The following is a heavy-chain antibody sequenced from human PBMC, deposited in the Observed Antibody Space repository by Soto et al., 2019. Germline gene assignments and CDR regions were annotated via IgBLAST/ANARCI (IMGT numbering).Heavy chain of an antibody. CDR2: INPTGGSR. V-gene: IGHV1-46*01. J-gene: IGHJ5*02. D-gene: IGHD4-17*01. Sequence: ASVKVSCKASGYTFTSFYVHWVRQAPGQGLEWMGIINPTGGSRGYAQKFQGRVTMTRDTSTSTDYMELSSLRSEDTAVYYCVRGVKSGVYSRWLGPWGPGTLVTVSS. CDR3: VRGVKSGVYSRWLGP. CDR1: GYTFTSFY.